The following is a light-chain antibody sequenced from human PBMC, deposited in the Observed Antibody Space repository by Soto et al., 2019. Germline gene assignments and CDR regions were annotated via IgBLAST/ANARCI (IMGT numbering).Light chain of an antibody. CDR3: LQGYDYPRT. V-gene: IGKV1-6*01. CDR1: QGIRAD. J-gene: IGKJ1*01. Sequence: AIQMTQSPSSLSASVGDRVTITCRASQGIRADLGWYQQKPGEAPKLLIYGTSTLHTGVPSRFSGSGSGADFTLTISSLQPEDFATYYCLQGYDYPRTFGQGTKVEIK. CDR2: GTS.